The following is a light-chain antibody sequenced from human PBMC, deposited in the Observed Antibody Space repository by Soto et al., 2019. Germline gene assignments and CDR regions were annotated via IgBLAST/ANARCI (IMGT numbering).Light chain of an antibody. CDR2: HVS. J-gene: IGLJ1*01. V-gene: IGLV2-14*01. CDR3: SSYTSTSTYV. Sequence: QSALTQPASGSGSPGEASSISCTGTSSDVGGYNYVSWYQQYPGKAPKLMIYHVSNRPSGVSNRFSGSKSGNSASLTISGLQAEDEAAYYCSSYTSTSTYVFGPGTKVTVL. CDR1: SSDVGGYNY.